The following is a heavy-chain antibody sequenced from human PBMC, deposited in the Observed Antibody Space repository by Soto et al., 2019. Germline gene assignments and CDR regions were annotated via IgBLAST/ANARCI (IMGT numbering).Heavy chain of an antibody. J-gene: IGHJ3*02. V-gene: IGHV3-23*01. CDR1: GFTFSSYA. CDR2: ISGRGGST. D-gene: IGHD3-3*01. CDR3: AKVGTNYDFWSGYYAFDI. Sequence: GGSLRLSCAASGFTFSSYAMSWVRQAPGRGLEWVSAISGRGGSTYYADSGKGRFTIARDNSKNTLYLQMNSLRAEDTSVYYCAKVGTNYDFWSGYYAFDIWGQGTMVTVSS.